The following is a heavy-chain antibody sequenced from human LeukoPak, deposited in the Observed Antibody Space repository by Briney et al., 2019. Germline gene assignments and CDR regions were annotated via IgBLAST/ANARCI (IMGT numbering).Heavy chain of an antibody. CDR3: ARNASDSGTSYFDY. D-gene: IGHD1-26*01. CDR2: IYYSGST. J-gene: IGHJ4*02. Sequence: SETLSLTCTVTGGSISSGTYYWGWVRQPPGKGLEWIGSIYYSGSTSYNPSLKSRVTISVDTSKNQFSLKLDSVTAADTAVYYCARNASDSGTSYFDYWGQGTLVTVSS. CDR1: GGSISSGTYY. V-gene: IGHV4-39*01.